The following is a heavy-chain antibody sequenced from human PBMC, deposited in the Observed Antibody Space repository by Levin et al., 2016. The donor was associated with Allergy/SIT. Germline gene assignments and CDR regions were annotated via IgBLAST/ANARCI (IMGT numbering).Heavy chain of an antibody. V-gene: IGHV3-23*01. CDR2: ISGSGGST. CDR3: TILHYDSSDY. J-gene: IGHJ4*02. Sequence: WIRQPPGKGLEWVSAISGSGGSTYYADSVKGRFTISRDDSKNTLYLQMNGLKTEDTAVYYCTILHYDSSDYWGQGTLVTVSS. D-gene: IGHD3-22*01.